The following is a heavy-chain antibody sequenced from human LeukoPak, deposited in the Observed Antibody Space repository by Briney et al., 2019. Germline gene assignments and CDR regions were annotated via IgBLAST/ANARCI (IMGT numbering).Heavy chain of an antibody. CDR2: IYYSGST. J-gene: IGHJ3*02. Sequence: PSETLSLTCTVSGGSISSYYLSSIRQPPGKGLEWIGYIYYSGSTNYNPSLKSRVTISVDTSKNQFSLKLSSVTAADTAVYYCARGIFAFDIWGQGTMVTVSS. CDR1: GGSISSYY. V-gene: IGHV4-59*01. D-gene: IGHD2/OR15-2a*01. CDR3: ARGIFAFDI.